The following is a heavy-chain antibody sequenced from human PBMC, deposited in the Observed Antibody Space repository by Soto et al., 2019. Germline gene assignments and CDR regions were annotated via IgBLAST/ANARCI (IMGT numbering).Heavy chain of an antibody. CDR2: IYHSGST. CDR1: GGSINTATHS. J-gene: IGHJ4*02. CDR3: ARGGGVTTTGDDY. D-gene: IGHD4-4*01. V-gene: IGHV4-30-2*01. Sequence: QLQLQESGSGLVKPSQTLSLTCAVSGGSINTATHSWSWIRQPPGKGLEWIGYIYHSGSTYYNPSGKSQVTISIDKSNNPFSPRLSSVTAADTAVDYCARGGGVTTTGDDYWGQGILVTVSS.